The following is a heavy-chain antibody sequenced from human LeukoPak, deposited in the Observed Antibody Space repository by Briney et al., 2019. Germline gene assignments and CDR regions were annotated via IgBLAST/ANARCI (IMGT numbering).Heavy chain of an antibody. CDR3: GRDLRCSSDWLDP. V-gene: IGHV1-18*01. CDR1: GGTFSSYA. CDR2: ISAYNGNT. Sequence: ASVKVCRKASGGTFSSYAISWVRQAPGQGLEWMGWISAYNGNTNYEQKLQDRVTMTTEASTSTAYMELRSLRCDDTVVYYCGRDLRCSSDWLDPWGQGTLVTVSS. J-gene: IGHJ5*02. D-gene: IGHD6-6*01.